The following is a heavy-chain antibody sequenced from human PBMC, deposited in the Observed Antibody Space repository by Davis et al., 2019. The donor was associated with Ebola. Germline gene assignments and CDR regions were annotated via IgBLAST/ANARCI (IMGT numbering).Heavy chain of an antibody. J-gene: IGHJ6*02. D-gene: IGHD2-2*01. CDR3: AGFTNYYYYGMDV. V-gene: IGHV3-33*08. CDR1: GFTFDDYA. CDR2: IWYDGSNK. Sequence: PGGSLRLSCAASGFTFDDYAMHWVRQAPGKGLEWAAVIWYDGSNKYYADSVKGRFTISRDNSKNTLYLQMNSLRAEDTAVYYCAGFTNYYYYGMDVWGQGTTVTVSS.